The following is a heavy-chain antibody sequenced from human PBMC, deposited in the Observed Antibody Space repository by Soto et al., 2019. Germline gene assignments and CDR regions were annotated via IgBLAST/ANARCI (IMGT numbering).Heavy chain of an antibody. Sequence: GGSLRLSCAASGFTFSSYSMNWVRQAPGKGLEWVSSISSSSSYIYYADSVKGRFTISRDNAKNSLYLQMNSLRAEDTAVYYCANSFYGSGSGFDPWGQGTLVTVYS. CDR1: GFTFSSYS. J-gene: IGHJ5*02. CDR2: ISSSSSYI. CDR3: ANSFYGSGSGFDP. V-gene: IGHV3-21*01. D-gene: IGHD3-10*01.